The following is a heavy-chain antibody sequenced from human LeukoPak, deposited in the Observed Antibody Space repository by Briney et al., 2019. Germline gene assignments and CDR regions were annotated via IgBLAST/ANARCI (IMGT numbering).Heavy chain of an antibody. D-gene: IGHD2-2*02. CDR2: IKQGGSEK. J-gene: IGHJ3*02. Sequence: GGSLRLSCAASGFTFSSYGMSWVRQAPGRGLEWVANIKQGGSEKYYVDSVKGRFTISRDNAKNSLYLQMNSLRAEDTAVYYCARVRIVVVPAAITGAFDIWGQGTMVTVSS. CDR1: GFTFSSYG. V-gene: IGHV3-7*01. CDR3: ARVRIVVVPAAITGAFDI.